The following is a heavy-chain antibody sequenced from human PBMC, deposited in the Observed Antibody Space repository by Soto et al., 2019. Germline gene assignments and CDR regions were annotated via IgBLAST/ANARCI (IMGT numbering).Heavy chain of an antibody. V-gene: IGHV3-30*04. Sequence: LRLSCAASGFNFSSYAMHWVRQAPGKGLEWVAVISYDGGKKYYADSVKGRFTISGDNSQNTLYVEMTSLSAEDTAVYYCAREGQPAAGTTPHNWGQGTLVTVSS. CDR2: ISYDGGKK. J-gene: IGHJ4*02. D-gene: IGHD6-13*01. CDR1: GFNFSSYA. CDR3: AREGQPAAGTTPHN.